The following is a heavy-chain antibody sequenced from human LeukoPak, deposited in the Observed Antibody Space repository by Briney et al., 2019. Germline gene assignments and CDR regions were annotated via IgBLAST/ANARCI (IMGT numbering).Heavy chain of an antibody. V-gene: IGHV1-8*01. CDR1: GYTFINYY. Sequence: ASVKVSCKSSGYTFINYYIHWVRQAPGQGLEWMGWMSPNSGNTGYAQKFQGRVTMTRNTSISTAYMELSSLRSEDTAVYYCAREMATTSYGMDVWGQGTTVTVSS. D-gene: IGHD5-24*01. J-gene: IGHJ6*02. CDR3: AREMATTSYGMDV. CDR2: MSPNSGNT.